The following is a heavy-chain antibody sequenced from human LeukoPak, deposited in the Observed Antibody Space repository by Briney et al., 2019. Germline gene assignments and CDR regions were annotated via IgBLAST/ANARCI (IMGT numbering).Heavy chain of an antibody. V-gene: IGHV4-61*02. CDR2: IYISGST. J-gene: IGHJ5*02. D-gene: IGHD1-26*01. CDR1: GGSISSASYY. Sequence: SETLSLTCTVSGGSISSASYYWSWIRQPAGKGLEWIGRIYISGSTNYKSSLKSRVTISVDTSKNQFSLKLASLTAADTAVYYCARRPIVGSTGFYFDPWGPGTLVTVSS. CDR3: ARRPIVGSTGFYFDP.